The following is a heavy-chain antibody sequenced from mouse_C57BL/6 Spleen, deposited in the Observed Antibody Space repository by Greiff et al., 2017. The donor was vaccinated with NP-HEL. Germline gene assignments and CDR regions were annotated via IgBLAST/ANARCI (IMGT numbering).Heavy chain of an antibody. CDR2: IRSKSNNYAT. Sequence: EVKLVESGGGLVQPKGSLKLSCAASGFSFNTYAMNWVRQAPGKGLEWVARIRSKSNNYATYYADSVKDRFTISRDDSESMLYLQMNNLKTEDTAMYYCVRHGDYGSFAYWGQGTLVTVSA. J-gene: IGHJ3*01. CDR3: VRHGDYGSFAY. D-gene: IGHD1-1*01. CDR1: GFSFNTYA. V-gene: IGHV10-1*01.